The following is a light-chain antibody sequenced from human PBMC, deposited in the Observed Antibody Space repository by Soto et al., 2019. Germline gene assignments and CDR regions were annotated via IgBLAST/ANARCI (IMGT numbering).Light chain of an antibody. CDR2: NNS. CDR3: AAWDDSLKGV. V-gene: IGLV1-44*01. J-gene: IGLJ2*01. Sequence: QSVLTQPPSASGTPGQRVTISCSGSSSNIGKNTVNWYQQLPGAAPKLLIYNNSQRPSGVPDRFSGSKSGTSASLAISGLQSEDEADYYCAAWDDSLKGVFGGGTKLTVL. CDR1: SSNIGKNT.